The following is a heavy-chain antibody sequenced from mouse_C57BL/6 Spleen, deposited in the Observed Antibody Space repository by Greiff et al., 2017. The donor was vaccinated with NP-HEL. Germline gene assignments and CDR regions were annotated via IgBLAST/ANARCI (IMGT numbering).Heavy chain of an antibody. V-gene: IGHV1-37*01. CDR3: ARGEDYYGSSRYYFDD. J-gene: IGHJ2*01. CDR2: IYPYNGDS. D-gene: IGHD1-1*01. CDR1: GYSFTGYF. Sequence: VQLQQFGPELVKSGASVKIFCKASGYSFTGYFMNWVKPSHGKSLEWVGRIYPYNGDSFYNQKFKGKATLTVDKSSSTAHMGLLSLTSEDFAVYYCARGEDYYGSSRYYFDDWGQGTTLTVSS.